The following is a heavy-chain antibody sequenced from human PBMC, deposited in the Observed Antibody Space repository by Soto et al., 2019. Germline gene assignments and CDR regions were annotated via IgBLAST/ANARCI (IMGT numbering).Heavy chain of an antibody. J-gene: IGHJ6*04. CDR3: VKDSAFCASASCNTFYYYDGLDV. Sequence: EVQLVESGGGLVQPGRSLRLSCAASGFTFDNYAMHWVRPVPGNAREWGSSISWNSSNVAYADSVRGRFTISRDNVKNSLYLQMNCLSPEDAALYVCVKDSAFCASASCNTFYYYDGLDVCGEGTKVTLSA. CDR2: ISWNSSNV. V-gene: IGHV3-9*01. D-gene: IGHD2-2*01. CDR1: GFTFDNYA.